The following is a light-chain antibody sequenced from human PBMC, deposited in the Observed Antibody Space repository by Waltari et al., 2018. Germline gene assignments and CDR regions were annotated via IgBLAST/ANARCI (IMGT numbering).Light chain of an antibody. V-gene: IGKV1-5*03. CDR2: EAS. Sequence: DIQMTQSPSTLSASVGDRVTITCRASQSISGWLAWYQQKPGKAPKLLIYEASSLESGVPLRFSGSGSGTEFTLTVSSLQPDDFATYYCQQYDSYSYTFGQGTKLEIK. CDR1: QSISGW. CDR3: QQYDSYSYT. J-gene: IGKJ2*01.